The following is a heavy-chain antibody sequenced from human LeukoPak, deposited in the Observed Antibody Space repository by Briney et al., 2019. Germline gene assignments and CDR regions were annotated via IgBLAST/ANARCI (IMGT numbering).Heavy chain of an antibody. CDR3: ARQADIAVAGSVGYYMDV. CDR1: GGSFSGYY. J-gene: IGHJ6*03. D-gene: IGHD6-19*01. V-gene: IGHV4-34*01. Sequence: SETLSLTCAVYGGSFSGYYWSWIRQPPGKGLEWIGEINHSGSTNYNPSLKSRVTISVDTSKNQFSLKLSSVTAADTAVYYCARQADIAVAGSVGYYMDVWGKGTTVTVSS. CDR2: INHSGST.